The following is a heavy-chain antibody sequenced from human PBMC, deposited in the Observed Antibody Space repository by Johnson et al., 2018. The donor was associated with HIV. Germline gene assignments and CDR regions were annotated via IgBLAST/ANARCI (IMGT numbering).Heavy chain of an antibody. CDR2: IRYDGSNK. CDR3: AKDVGNYWPDAFDI. D-gene: IGHD3-22*01. CDR1: GFTFSSYG. Sequence: QVQLVESGGGVVQPGGSLRLSCAASGFTFSSYGMHWVRQAPGKGLEWVAFIRYDGSNKYYADSVKGRFTISRDNSKNTLYLQMNSLRAEDTAVYYCAKDVGNYWPDAFDIWGQGTMVTVSS. V-gene: IGHV3-30*02. J-gene: IGHJ3*02.